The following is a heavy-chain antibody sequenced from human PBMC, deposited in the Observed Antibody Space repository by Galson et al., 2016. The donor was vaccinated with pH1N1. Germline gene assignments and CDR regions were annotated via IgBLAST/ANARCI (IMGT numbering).Heavy chain of an antibody. J-gene: IGHJ4*02. Sequence: SLRLSCAASGFPFSRYVMNWVRQAPGKGLEWVSSISGTGISIYYADSVRGRVTISRDNAKKSLYLQMDSLSVDDTAVYYCARAGGGYPFDYWGQGSLVTVSS. CDR1: GFPFSRYV. D-gene: IGHD1-26*01. CDR3: ARAGGGYPFDY. CDR2: ISGTGISI. V-gene: IGHV3-21*01.